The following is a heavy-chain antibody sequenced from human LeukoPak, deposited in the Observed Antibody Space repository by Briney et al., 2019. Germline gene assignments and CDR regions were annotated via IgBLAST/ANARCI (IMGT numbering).Heavy chain of an antibody. CDR2: INPNSGGT. CDR3: ARATQGGYYDSSGYPS. V-gene: IGHV1-2*02. J-gene: IGHJ4*02. Sequence: GASVNVSCKASGYTFTGYYMHWVRQAPGQGLEWMGWINPNSGGTNYAQKFQGRVTMTRDTSISTAYMELSRLRSDDTAVYYCARATQGGYYDSSGYPSWGQGTLVTVSS. CDR1: GYTFTGYY. D-gene: IGHD3-22*01.